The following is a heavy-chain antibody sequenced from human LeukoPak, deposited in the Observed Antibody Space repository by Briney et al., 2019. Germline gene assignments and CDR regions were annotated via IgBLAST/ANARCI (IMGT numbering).Heavy chain of an antibody. V-gene: IGHV4-4*07. CDR3: ARGGIVGATDS. J-gene: IGHJ4*02. D-gene: IGHD1-26*01. CDR2: IYFGGST. Sequence: SETLSLTCTVSGGSISSYYWNWIRQPAGKGLEWIGRIYFGGSTNYNPSLERRVIMSVDTSKNQFSLKLSAVTAADTAVYYCARGGIVGATDSWGQGTLVTVSS. CDR1: GGSISSYY.